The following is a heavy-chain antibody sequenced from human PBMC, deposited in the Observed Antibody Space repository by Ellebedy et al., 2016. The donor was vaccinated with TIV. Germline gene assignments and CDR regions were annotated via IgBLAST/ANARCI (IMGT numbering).Heavy chain of an antibody. J-gene: IGHJ6*02. CDR1: GYTFTSYA. Sequence: AASVKVSCKASGYTFTSYAMHWVRQAPGQRLEWMGWINVSNGNTKYSQKFQGRVTITRDTSASTAYTELSTLRSEDTGMYYCATSEGTGIAAAKERCRYGMDVWGQGTTVTVSS. CDR2: INVSNGNT. CDR3: ATSEGTGIAAAKERCRYGMDV. D-gene: IGHD6-13*01. V-gene: IGHV1-3*01.